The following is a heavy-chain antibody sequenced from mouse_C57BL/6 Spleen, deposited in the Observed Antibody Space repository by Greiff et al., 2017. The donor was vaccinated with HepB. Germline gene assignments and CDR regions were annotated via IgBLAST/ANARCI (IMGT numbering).Heavy chain of an antibody. CDR1: GFTFSDFY. Sequence: EVKLVESGGGLVQSGRSLRLSCATSGFTFSDFYMEWVRQAPGKGLEWIAASRNKANDYTTEYSASVKGRFIVSRDTSQSILYLQMNALRAEDTAIYYCARVHFDYAMDYWGQGTSVTVSS. CDR3: ARVHFDYAMDY. CDR2: SRNKANDYTT. V-gene: IGHV7-1*01. J-gene: IGHJ4*01.